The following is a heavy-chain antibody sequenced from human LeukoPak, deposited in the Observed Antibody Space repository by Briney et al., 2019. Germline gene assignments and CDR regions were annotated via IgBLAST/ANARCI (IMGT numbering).Heavy chain of an antibody. CDR1: GGTFSSYA. CDR3: ARGVDSPGRDGYNYGFWAFGI. D-gene: IGHD5-24*01. CDR2: IIPIFGTA. Sequence: SVKVSCKASGGTFSSYAISWVRQAPGQGLEWMGRIIPIFGTANYAQKFQGRVTITTDESTSTAYMELSSLRSEDTAVYYCARGVDSPGRDGYNYGFWAFGIWGQGTMVTVSS. J-gene: IGHJ3*02. V-gene: IGHV1-69*05.